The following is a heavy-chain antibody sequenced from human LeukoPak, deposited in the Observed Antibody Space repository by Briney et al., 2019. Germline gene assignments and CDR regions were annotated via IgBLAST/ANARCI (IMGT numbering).Heavy chain of an antibody. CDR1: GYTFTSYG. D-gene: IGHD3-16*02. Sequence: ASVKVSCTASGYTFTSYGISWVRQAPGQGLEWMGSISPYTGNTKYAERLQGRVIMTTDTSTRTAYMELRSLKSDDPAVFYCARDQYDHVWGSYRPYFDYWGQGTLVSVSS. J-gene: IGHJ4*02. V-gene: IGHV1-18*04. CDR3: ARDQYDHVWGSYRPYFDY. CDR2: ISPYTGNT.